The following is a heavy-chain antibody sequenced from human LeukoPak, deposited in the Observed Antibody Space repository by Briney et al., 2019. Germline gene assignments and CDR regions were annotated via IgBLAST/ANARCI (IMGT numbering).Heavy chain of an antibody. CDR2: ISSSGSSI. D-gene: IGHD6-19*01. CDR1: GFTFSSYE. V-gene: IGHV3-48*03. J-gene: IGHJ4*02. Sequence: GGSLRLSCAASGFTFSSYEMNWVRQAPGKGLEWVSYISSSGSSIYYADSVKGRFTISRDNAKNSLYLQMNSLRAEDTAVYYCARDSSGWFGYWGQGTLVTVSS. CDR3: ARDSSGWFGY.